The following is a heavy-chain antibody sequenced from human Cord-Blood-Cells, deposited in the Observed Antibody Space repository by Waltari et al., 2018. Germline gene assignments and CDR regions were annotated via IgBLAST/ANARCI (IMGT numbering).Heavy chain of an antibody. CDR2: IYYRGSS. D-gene: IGHD3-22*01. Sequence: QVQLQESGPGLVKPSQTLSLTCTVSGGSISSGDYYWSWIRKPPGKGLEWIGSIYYRGSSYYNPRLKSRVTISVDTSKNQFSLKLSSVTAADTAVYYCARAPDYYDSSGYYFDYWGQGTLVTVSS. J-gene: IGHJ4*02. CDR3: ARAPDYYDSSGYYFDY. V-gene: IGHV4-30-4*08. CDR1: GGSISSGDYY.